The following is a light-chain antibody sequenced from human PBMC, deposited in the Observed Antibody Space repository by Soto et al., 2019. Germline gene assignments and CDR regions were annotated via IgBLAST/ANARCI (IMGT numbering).Light chain of an antibody. CDR1: SSDVGGYNY. CDR2: EVS. J-gene: IGLJ2*01. CDR3: SSYAGSNNPVV. V-gene: IGLV2-8*01. Sequence: QSALTPPPSASGSPGQSVTISCTGTSSDVGGYNYVSWYQQHPGKAPKLMIYEVSKRPSGVPDRFSGSKSGNTAFLTVSGLQAEDEAEYHCSSYAGSNNPVVFGGGTQVTVL.